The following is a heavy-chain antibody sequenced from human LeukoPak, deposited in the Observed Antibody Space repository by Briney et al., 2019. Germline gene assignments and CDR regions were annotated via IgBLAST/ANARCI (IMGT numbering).Heavy chain of an antibody. CDR3: AGVAVAGTSFDY. CDR2: IYYSGST. D-gene: IGHD6-19*01. CDR1: GGSISSGSYY. V-gene: IGHV4-61*01. J-gene: IGHJ4*02. Sequence: SETLSLTCTVSGGSISSGSYYWSWIRQPPGKGLEWIGYIYYSGSTNYNPSLKSRVTISVDTSKNQFSLKLSSVTAADTAVYYCAGVAVAGTSFDYWGQGTLVTVSS.